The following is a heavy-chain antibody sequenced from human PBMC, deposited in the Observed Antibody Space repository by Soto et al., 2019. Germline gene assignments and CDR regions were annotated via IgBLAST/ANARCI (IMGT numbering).Heavy chain of an antibody. J-gene: IGHJ4*01. D-gene: IGHD1-26*01. CDR3: APVVLVGATPDHFDH. V-gene: IGHV3-53*01. CDR1: GFTVSRNF. CDR2: LYSGGTT. Sequence: EVQLVESGGGLIQPGGSLRLSCAVSGFTVSRNFMSWIRQAPGKGLQWVSILYSGGTTYYTDSVKGRFTICGDNSKNTRYPQMNSLRVQDTATYYCAPVVLVGATPDHFDHRGQGTLVSVSS.